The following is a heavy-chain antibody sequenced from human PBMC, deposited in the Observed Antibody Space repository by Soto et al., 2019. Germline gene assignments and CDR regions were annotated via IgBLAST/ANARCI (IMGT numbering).Heavy chain of an antibody. CDR2: ISSSSSYI. J-gene: IGHJ4*02. Sequence: GGSLRLSCAASGFTFSSYSMNWVRQAPGKGLEWVSSISSSSSYIYYADSVKGRFTISRDNAKNSLYLQMNSLRAEDTAVYYCARDLSTFKAYDYWGQGTLVTVSS. V-gene: IGHV3-21*01. D-gene: IGHD3-16*01. CDR3: ARDLSTFKAYDY. CDR1: GFTFSSYS.